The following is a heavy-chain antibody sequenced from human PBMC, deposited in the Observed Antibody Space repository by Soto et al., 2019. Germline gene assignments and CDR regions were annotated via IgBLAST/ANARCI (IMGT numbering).Heavy chain of an antibody. CDR3: ARESRAVAAYFFDY. CDR1: GFNLNNYA. Sequence: GGSLRLSCAASGFNLNNYAMHWVRQAPDKGLEWVAVISYDGSKKYYADSVKGRFTISRDTSKNTLYLQMDSLRAEDSAVYYCARESRAVAAYFFDYWGQGTLVTVSS. V-gene: IGHV3-30-3*01. D-gene: IGHD6-19*01. J-gene: IGHJ4*02. CDR2: ISYDGSKK.